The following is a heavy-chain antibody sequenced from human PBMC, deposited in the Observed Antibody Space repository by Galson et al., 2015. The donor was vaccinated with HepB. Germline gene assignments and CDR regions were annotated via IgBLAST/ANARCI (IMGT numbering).Heavy chain of an antibody. D-gene: IGHD1-26*01. J-gene: IGHJ4*02. Sequence: ETLSLTCTVFGDSISSSSHYWGWIRQPPGTGLEWIGNIYYDGSTFYNPSLKSRVALSMDTSENHFSLKLSSVTAADTAVFFCTRVVPNPPLHSGSYWGVDYPDFWGPGALVTVSS. CDR2: IYYDGST. CDR3: TRVVPNPPLHSGSYWGVDYPDF. V-gene: IGHV4-39*02. CDR1: GDSISSSSHY.